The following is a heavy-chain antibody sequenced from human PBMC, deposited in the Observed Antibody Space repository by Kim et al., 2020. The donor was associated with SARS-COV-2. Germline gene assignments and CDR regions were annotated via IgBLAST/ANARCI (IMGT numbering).Heavy chain of an antibody. D-gene: IGHD4-17*01. CDR2: INWSGDST. Sequence: GGSLRLSCAASGFTFEDYGMSWVRQAPGKGLEWVSSINWSGDSTGYADSVKGRFTISRDNAKNSLYLQMNSLRAEDTALYHCARDWDYGGNSPYYYYGMDVWGQGTTLLVSS. CDR3: ARDWDYGGNSPYYYYGMDV. V-gene: IGHV3-20*01. J-gene: IGHJ6*02. CDR1: GFTFEDYG.